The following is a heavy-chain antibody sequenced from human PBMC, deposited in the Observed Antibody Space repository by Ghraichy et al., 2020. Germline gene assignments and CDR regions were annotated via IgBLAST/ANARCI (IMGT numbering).Heavy chain of an antibody. CDR3: AKSLYGGLDY. CDR1: GFTFSTYA. J-gene: IGHJ4*02. V-gene: IGHV3-23*01. Sequence: GGSLRLSCAASGFTFSTYAMSWVRQAPGKGLEWVSGLSGRGNSKSYADSVKGRFTISRDNSKNTLSLQMDSLRAEDTAIYYCAKSLYGGLDYWGEGTLVTVAS. D-gene: IGHD4/OR15-4a*01. CDR2: LSGRGNSK.